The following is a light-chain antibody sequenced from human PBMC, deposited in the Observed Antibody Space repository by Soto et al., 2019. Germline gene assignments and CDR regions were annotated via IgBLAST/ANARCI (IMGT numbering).Light chain of an antibody. CDR2: WAS. CDR3: QQYYGSPYT. CDR1: QSVLYTSNNKNY. V-gene: IGKV4-1*01. Sequence: DIVMTQSPGSLAVSLGERATINSKSSQSVLYTSNNKNYLAWYQQKTGQPPKLLIYWASARESGVPDRFSGSGSGTEFTLTISSLQAEDVAVYYCQQYYGSPYTFGQGTKLEIK. J-gene: IGKJ2*01.